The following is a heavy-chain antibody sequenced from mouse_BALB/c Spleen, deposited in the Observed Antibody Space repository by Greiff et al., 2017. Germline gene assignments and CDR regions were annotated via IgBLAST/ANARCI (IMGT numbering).Heavy chain of an antibody. CDR2: IWSGGST. V-gene: IGHV2-2*02. CDR3: ARKGDGISWFAY. J-gene: IGHJ3*01. D-gene: IGHD2-1*01. CDR1: GFSLTSYG. Sequence: QVQLKESGPGLVQPSQSLSITCTVSGFSLTSYGVHWVRQSPGKGLEWLGVIWSGGSTDYNAAFISRLSISKDNSKSQVFFKMNSLQANDTAIYYCARKGDGISWFAYWGQGTLVTVSA.